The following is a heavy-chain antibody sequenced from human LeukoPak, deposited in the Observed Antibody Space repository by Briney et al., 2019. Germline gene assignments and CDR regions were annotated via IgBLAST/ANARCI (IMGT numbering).Heavy chain of an antibody. V-gene: IGHV3-15*01. CDR3: TTVLGSNTAMGDFDY. CDR1: GFTFSNAW. J-gene: IGHJ4*02. D-gene: IGHD5-18*01. CDR2: IKSKTDGGTT. Sequence: GGSLRLSCAVSGFTFSNAWMSWVRQAPGKGLEWIGRIKSKTDGGTTDYAAPVKGRFTISRDDSKTTLYLQMNSLKTEDTAVYYCTTVLGSNTAMGDFDYWGQGTLVTVSS.